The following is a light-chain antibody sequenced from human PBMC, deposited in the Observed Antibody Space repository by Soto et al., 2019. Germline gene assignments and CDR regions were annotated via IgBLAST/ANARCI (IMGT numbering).Light chain of an antibody. Sequence: QSVLTQPASVSGSPGQSITISCSGTRSDIGIFNYVSWYQQHPGKAPKLMIYSVSNRPSGVSNRFSGSKSGNTASLTISGLQAEDEADYYCISYTVSRSYVFGSGTKLTVL. CDR2: SVS. J-gene: IGLJ1*01. V-gene: IGLV2-14*03. CDR3: ISYTVSRSYV. CDR1: RSDIGIFNY.